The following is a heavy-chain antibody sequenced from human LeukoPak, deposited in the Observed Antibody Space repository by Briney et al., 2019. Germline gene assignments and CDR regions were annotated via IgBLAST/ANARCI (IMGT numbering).Heavy chain of an antibody. V-gene: IGHV4-4*07. CDR2: IYTSGST. J-gene: IGHJ4*02. CDR1: GGSISSSY. D-gene: IGHD6-19*01. Sequence: PSETLSLTCTVSGGSISSSYWSWIRQPAGKGLEYIGRIYTSGSTNYNPSLKSRVTMSVDTSKNQFSMKLSSVTAADTAVYYCARLKGYSSGWYPSHYFDYWGQGALVTVSS. CDR3: ARLKGYSSGWYPSHYFDY.